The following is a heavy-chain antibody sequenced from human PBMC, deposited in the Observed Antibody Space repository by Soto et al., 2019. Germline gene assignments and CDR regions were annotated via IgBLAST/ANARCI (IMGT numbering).Heavy chain of an antibody. J-gene: IGHJ4*02. CDR1: GFTFSSYS. CDR3: ARGAKKLQGGFDY. V-gene: IGHV3-21*01. D-gene: IGHD1-26*01. CDR2: ISSSSSYI. Sequence: GSLRLSCAASGFTFSSYSMNWVRQAPGKGLEWVSSISSSSSYIYYADSVKGRFTISRDNAKNSLYLQMNSLRAEDTAVYYCARGAKKLQGGFDYWGQGTLVTSPQ.